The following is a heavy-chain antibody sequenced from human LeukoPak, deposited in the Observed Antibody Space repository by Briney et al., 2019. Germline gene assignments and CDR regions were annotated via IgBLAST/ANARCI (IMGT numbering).Heavy chain of an antibody. CDR3: ARTSLMYALDY. CDR2: IFHSGST. Sequence: SGTLSLTCAVSGFSISSGYYWGWIRQPPGKRLEWIGNIFHSGSTYYNPSLKSRVTISVDTSKNQFSLKLSSVTAADTAVYYCARTSLMYALDYWGQGTLVTVSS. CDR1: GFSISSGYY. J-gene: IGHJ4*02. V-gene: IGHV4-38-2*01. D-gene: IGHD3-16*02.